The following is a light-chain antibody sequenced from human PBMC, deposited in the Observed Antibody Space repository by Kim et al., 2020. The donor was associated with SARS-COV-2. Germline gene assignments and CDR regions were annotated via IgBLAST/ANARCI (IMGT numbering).Light chain of an antibody. CDR3: QQRSNWL. V-gene: IGKV3D-11*01. CDR1: QGVSSY. CDR2: DAS. J-gene: IGKJ4*01. Sequence: LSLSPGQRSTPSCRASQGVSSYLAWYQQKPGQAPRLLIYDASNRATGIPARFSGSGPGTDFTLTISSLEPEDFAVYYCQQRSNWLFGGGTKVDIK.